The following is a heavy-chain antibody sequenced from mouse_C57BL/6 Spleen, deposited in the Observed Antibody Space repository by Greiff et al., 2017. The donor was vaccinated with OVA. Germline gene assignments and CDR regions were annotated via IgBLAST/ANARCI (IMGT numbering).Heavy chain of an antibody. V-gene: IGHV8-8*01. CDR2: IWWDDDK. CDR3: ARIPSYYSNYQDAMDY. D-gene: IGHD2-5*01. CDR1: GFSLSTFGMG. Sequence: QVTLKVSGPGILQPSQTLSLTCSFSGFSLSTFGMGVGWIRQPSGKGLEWLAHIWWDDDKYYNPALKSRLTNSKDTSKNQVFLKIANVDTADTATYYCARIPSYYSNYQDAMDYWGQGTSVTVSS. J-gene: IGHJ4*01.